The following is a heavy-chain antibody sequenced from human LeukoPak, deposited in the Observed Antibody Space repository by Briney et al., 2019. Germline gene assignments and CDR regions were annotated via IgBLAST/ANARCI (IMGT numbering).Heavy chain of an antibody. V-gene: IGHV4-59*12. D-gene: IGHD3-10*01. CDR1: GGSISSYY. Sequence: SETLSLTCTVSGGSISSYYWSWIRQPPGKGLEWIGYIYYSGSTNYNPSLKSRVTISVDTSKNQFSLKLSSVTAADTAVYYCARARRGQGPFDYWGQGTLVTVSS. CDR2: IYYSGST. CDR3: ARARRGQGPFDY. J-gene: IGHJ4*02.